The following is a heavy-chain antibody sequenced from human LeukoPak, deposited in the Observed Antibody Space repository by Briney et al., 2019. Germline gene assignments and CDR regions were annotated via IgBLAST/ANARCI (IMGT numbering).Heavy chain of an antibody. D-gene: IGHD2/OR15-2a*01. CDR1: GVSVSTSH. Sequence: PSETLSLTCNVSGVSVSTSHWNWIRQRPGKGLEWIGCLSYTGKTDYNPSLKSRDSISLGSSNNHFSLKLTSVTAADTAVYYCSEGYFEPFDHWGQGILVTVSS. CDR2: LSYTGKT. V-gene: IGHV4-59*02. J-gene: IGHJ4*02. CDR3: SEGYFEPFDH.